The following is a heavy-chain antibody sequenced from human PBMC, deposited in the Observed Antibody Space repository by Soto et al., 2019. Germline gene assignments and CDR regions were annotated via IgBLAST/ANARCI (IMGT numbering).Heavy chain of an antibody. CDR2: IYYSGST. V-gene: IGHV4-59*01. CDR3: ARAAGDYYYGMDV. D-gene: IGHD6-25*01. J-gene: IGHJ6*02. Sequence: SETLSLTCTVSGGSISSYYCIWIRQPPGKGLEWIGYIYYSGSTNYNPSLKSRVTISVDTSKNQFSLKLSSVTAADTAVYYCARAAGDYYYGMDVWGQGTTVS. CDR1: GGSISSYY.